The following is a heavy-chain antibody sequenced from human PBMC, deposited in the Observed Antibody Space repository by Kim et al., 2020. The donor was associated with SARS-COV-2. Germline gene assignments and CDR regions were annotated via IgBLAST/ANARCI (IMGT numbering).Heavy chain of an antibody. D-gene: IGHD3-10*01. V-gene: IGHV4-34*01. Sequence: YSPTLKGRVTISVDPSKNQFSLKLSSVTAADAAVYYCARGTTMVRGVFDYWGQGTLVTVSS. CDR3: ARGTTMVRGVFDY. J-gene: IGHJ4*02.